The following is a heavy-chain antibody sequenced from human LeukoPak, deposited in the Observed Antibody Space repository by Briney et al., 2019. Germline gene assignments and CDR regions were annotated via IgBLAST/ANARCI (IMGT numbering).Heavy chain of an antibody. J-gene: IGHJ3*02. D-gene: IGHD1-1*01. V-gene: IGHV3-23*01. CDR1: GIIFSSFA. Sequence: GGSLRLSCAASGIIFSSFAMSWVRQAPGKGLEWVSTNSGSGGTTYYADSVKGRFTISRDNSKNTLYLQMNSLRAEDTAVYYCAKFRYKPGAFDIWGQGTMVTVSS. CDR2: NSGSGGTT. CDR3: AKFRYKPGAFDI.